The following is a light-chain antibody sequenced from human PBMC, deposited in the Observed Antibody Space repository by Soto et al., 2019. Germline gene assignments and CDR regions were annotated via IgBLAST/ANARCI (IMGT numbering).Light chain of an antibody. CDR2: DVS. CDR1: SSDVGGYNY. CDR3: SSYTSSSSWV. V-gene: IGLV2-14*01. J-gene: IGLJ3*02. Sequence: QSALTQPASVSGSPGQSITISCTETSSDVGGYNYVSWYQQHPGKAPKLMIYDVSNRPSGVSNRFSGYKSGNTASLTISGLQAEEEADYYCSSYTSSSSWVFGGGTKLTVL.